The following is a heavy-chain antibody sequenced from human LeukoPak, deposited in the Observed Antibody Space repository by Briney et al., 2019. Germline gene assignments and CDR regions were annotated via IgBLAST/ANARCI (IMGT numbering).Heavy chain of an antibody. V-gene: IGHV3-48*04. D-gene: IGHD6-19*01. CDR3: AKGGIAVAGTWFDP. J-gene: IGHJ5*02. CDR2: ISSSSSTI. Sequence: GGSLRLSCADSGFTFSTYSMNWVRQAPGKGLEWVSYISSSSSTIYYADSVKGRFIISRDNARNSLYLQMNSLRAEDMALYYCAKGGIAVAGTWFDPWGQGTLVTVSS. CDR1: GFTFSTYS.